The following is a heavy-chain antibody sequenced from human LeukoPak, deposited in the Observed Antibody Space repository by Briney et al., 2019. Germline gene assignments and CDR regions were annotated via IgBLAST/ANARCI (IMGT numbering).Heavy chain of an antibody. Sequence: GGSLRLSCAASGFTFSSADLHWVRQVTGKGLEWVSAIGTGGDTYYADSVRGRFTISRDNAKNSLYLQMNSLRAEDTAVYYCARGPNSNWSGLDFWGQGTLLTVSS. D-gene: IGHD6-6*01. CDR1: GFTFSSAD. CDR2: IGTGGDT. J-gene: IGHJ4*02. V-gene: IGHV3-13*01. CDR3: ARGPNSNWSGLDF.